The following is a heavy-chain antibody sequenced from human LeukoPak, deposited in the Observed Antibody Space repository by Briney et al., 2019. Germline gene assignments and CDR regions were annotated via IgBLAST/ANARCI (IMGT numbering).Heavy chain of an antibody. CDR3: AKEIFSGLLYIDY. CDR1: TFTFSNYW. J-gene: IGHJ4*02. CDR2: IKQDGSEK. Sequence: QAGGSLRLSCAASTFTFSNYWMSWVRQAPGKGLEWVANIKQDGSEKYYVDSVKGRFTISRDNAKTSLYLQMNSLRAEDTAVYYCAKEIFSGLLYIDYWGQGTLVTVSS. V-gene: IGHV3-7*03. D-gene: IGHD5-12*01.